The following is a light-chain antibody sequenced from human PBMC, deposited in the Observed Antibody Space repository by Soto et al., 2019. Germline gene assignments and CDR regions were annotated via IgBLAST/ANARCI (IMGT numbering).Light chain of an antibody. J-gene: IGKJ5*01. CDR3: QQRHNWPIT. CDR1: QTIRGL. V-gene: IGKV3-11*01. Sequence: EIVLTQSPATLSLSPGERATLSCRTSQTIRGLLNWYQQRPGQAPRLLIYDTSNRATDIPARFSGSGAGTDFILTISSRDPEGFGVYFCQQRHNWPITFGQGTRLDIK. CDR2: DTS.